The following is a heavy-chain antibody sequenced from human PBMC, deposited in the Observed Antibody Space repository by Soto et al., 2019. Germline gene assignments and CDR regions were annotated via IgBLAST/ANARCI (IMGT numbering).Heavy chain of an antibody. D-gene: IGHD6-6*01. V-gene: IGHV3-48*02. Sequence: GGSLRLSCAASRFTFSDYSLNFVRQAPGKGLEWVSYISGGGETIYYAXSVRGRFTISRDNAKNPLFLQMNSLREEDTAVYYCARESPSSXXXPTRYFDYWGQGTLVTVSS. J-gene: IGHJ4*02. CDR2: ISGGGETI. CDR1: RFTFSDYS. CDR3: ARESPSSXXXPTRYFDY.